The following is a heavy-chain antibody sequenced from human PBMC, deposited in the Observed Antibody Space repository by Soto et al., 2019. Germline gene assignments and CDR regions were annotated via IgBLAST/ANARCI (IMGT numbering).Heavy chain of an antibody. D-gene: IGHD4-17*01. CDR2: ISYDGSNK. CDR3: AKDRGGYGDYDACDI. CDR1: GFTFSSYG. Sequence: QVQLVESGGGVVQPGRSLRLSCAASGFTFSSYGMHWVRQAPGKGLEWVAVISYDGSNKYYADSVKGRFTISRDNSKNTLYLQMNSLRAEDTAVYYCAKDRGGYGDYDACDIWGQGTMVTVSS. J-gene: IGHJ3*02. V-gene: IGHV3-30*18.